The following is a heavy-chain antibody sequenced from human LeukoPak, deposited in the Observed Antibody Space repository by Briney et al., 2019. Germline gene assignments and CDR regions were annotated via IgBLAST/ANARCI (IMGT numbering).Heavy chain of an antibody. CDR1: GGSISSSSYY. CDR3: ARGRVGGSSWYHLYYYYMDV. J-gene: IGHJ6*03. D-gene: IGHD6-13*01. V-gene: IGHV4-39*07. Sequence: SETLSLTCTVSGGSISSSSYYWGWIRQPPGKGLEWIGSIYYSGSTYYNPSLKSRVTISLDTSKNQFSLKLSSVTAADTAVYYCARGRVGGSSWYHLYYYYMDVWGKGTTVTVSS. CDR2: IYYSGST.